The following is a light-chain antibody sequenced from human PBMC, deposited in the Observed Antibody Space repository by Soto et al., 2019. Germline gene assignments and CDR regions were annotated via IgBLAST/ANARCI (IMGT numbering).Light chain of an antibody. CDR1: SSDVGGYNY. J-gene: IGLJ3*02. CDR3: CSYAGSYWV. V-gene: IGLV2-11*01. CDR2: DVS. Sequence: QSALTQPRSVSGSPGQSVTISCTGTSSDVGGYNYVSGYQQHPGKAPKLMIYDVSKRPSGVPDRFSGSKSGNTASLTISGLQAEDEADYYCCSYAGSYWVFGGGTQLTVL.